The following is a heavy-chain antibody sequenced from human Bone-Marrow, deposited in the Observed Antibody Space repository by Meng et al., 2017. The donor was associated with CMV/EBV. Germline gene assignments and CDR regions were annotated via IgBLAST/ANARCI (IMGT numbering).Heavy chain of an antibody. Sequence: GGSLRLSCAASGFTFSSYDMHWVRQATGKGLEWVSAIGTAGDTYYPGSVKGRFTISRENAKNSLYLQMNSLRAEDTAVYYCAREEAAHYYYYGMDVWGQGTTVTVSS. D-gene: IGHD2-15*01. CDR2: IGTAGDT. CDR3: AREEAAHYYYYGMDV. V-gene: IGHV3-13*01. J-gene: IGHJ6*02. CDR1: GFTFSSYD.